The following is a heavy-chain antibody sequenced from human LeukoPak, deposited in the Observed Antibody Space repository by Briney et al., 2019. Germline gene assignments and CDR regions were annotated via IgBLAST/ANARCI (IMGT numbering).Heavy chain of an antibody. CDR3: ARRGVYGSGAFYLDY. V-gene: IGHV3-20*04. CDR2: INWNGGST. D-gene: IGHD3-10*01. Sequence: GGSLRLSCAASGFTFRNYAMTWVRQAPGKGLEWVSGINWNGGSTGYADSVKGRFTISRDNAKNTLYLQMNSLRAEDTAVYYCARRGVYGSGAFYLDYWGQGTLVTVSS. J-gene: IGHJ4*02. CDR1: GFTFRNYA.